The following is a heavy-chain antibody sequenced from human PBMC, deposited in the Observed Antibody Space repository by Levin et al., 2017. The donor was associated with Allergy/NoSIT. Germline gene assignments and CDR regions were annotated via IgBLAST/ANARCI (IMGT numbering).Heavy chain of an antibody. CDR2: ISYDGSNK. Sequence: GESLKISCAASGFTFSSYGMHWVRQAPGKGLEWVAVISYDGSNKYYADSVKGRFTISRDNSKNTLYLQMNSLRAEDTAVYYCAKELGTYYDFWSGSYGMDGWGQGTTVTVSS. CDR3: AKELGTYYDFWSGSYGMDG. D-gene: IGHD3-3*01. J-gene: IGHJ6*02. V-gene: IGHV3-30*18. CDR1: GFTFSSYG.